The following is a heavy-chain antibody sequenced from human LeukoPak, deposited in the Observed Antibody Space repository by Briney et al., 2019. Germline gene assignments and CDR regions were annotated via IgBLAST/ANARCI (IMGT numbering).Heavy chain of an antibody. CDR2: IYSGGGT. J-gene: IGHJ2*01. Sequence: PGGSLRLSCAASGFTVSSNYINWVRQAPGKGLEWVSVIYSGGGTYYADSVKGRFTISRDNSKNTLYLQMNSLRAEDTAVYYCARAQGSTDYGDYGPGLNWYFDLWGRGTLVTVSS. D-gene: IGHD4-17*01. CDR1: GFTVSSNY. CDR3: ARAQGSTDYGDYGPGLNWYFDL. V-gene: IGHV3-66*01.